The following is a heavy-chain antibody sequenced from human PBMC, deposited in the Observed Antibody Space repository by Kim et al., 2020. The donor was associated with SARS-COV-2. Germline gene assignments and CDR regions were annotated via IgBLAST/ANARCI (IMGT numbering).Heavy chain of an antibody. CDR2: ISAYNGNT. J-gene: IGHJ5*02. CDR1: GYTFTSYG. CDR3: AREGNYDYVWGSYRKRWFDA. Sequence: ASVKVSCKASGYTFTSYGISWVRQAPGQGLEWMGWISAYNGNTNYAQKLQGRVTMTTDTSTSTAYMELRSLRSDDTAVYYCAREGNYDYVWGSYRKRWFDAWGQGTLVTVSS. D-gene: IGHD3-16*02. V-gene: IGHV1-18*01.